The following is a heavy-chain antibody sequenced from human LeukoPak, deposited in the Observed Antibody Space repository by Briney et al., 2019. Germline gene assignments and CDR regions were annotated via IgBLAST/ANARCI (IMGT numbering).Heavy chain of an antibody. Sequence: SGGSLRLSCAASGLTFSSYAMHWVRQAPGKGLEWVAILSYDGSNKYYADSVKGRFIISRDNSNNTLYLQMNSLRAEDTAVYYCASTPFIWYRSGWTDAFDIWGQGTMVTVSS. CDR1: GLTFSSYA. CDR2: LSYDGSNK. D-gene: IGHD6-19*01. CDR3: ASTPFIWYRSGWTDAFDI. J-gene: IGHJ3*02. V-gene: IGHV3-30-3*01.